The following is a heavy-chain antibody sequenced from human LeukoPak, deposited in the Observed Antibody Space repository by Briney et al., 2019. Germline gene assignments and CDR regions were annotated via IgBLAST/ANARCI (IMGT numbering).Heavy chain of an antibody. Sequence: PGGSLRLSCAASGFAVSNTYMTWVRQAPGKGLEWISTISSRGTTYYADSVKGRFTISRDTSTNTIYLQMIRLRTEDTALYYCAREPWFGATKLIDYWGQGTLVTVSS. V-gene: IGHV3-53*01. CDR1: GFAVSNTY. CDR2: ISSRGTT. J-gene: IGHJ4*02. CDR3: AREPWFGATKLIDY. D-gene: IGHD3-10*01.